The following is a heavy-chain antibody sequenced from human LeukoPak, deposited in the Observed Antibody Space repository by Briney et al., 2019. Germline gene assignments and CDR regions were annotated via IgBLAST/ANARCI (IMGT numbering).Heavy chain of an antibody. CDR1: GFTFSSYA. CDR3: AKARFPSGRVPRPYYFDC. V-gene: IGHV3-23*01. Sequence: PGGSLRLSCAASGFTFSSYAMSWVRQAPGKGLEWVSAISGSGGSTYYADSVKGRFTISRDNAKNSLYLKMNSLRAEDTAVYDCAKARFPSGRVPRPYYFDCWGQGSLVTVSS. J-gene: IGHJ4*02. CDR2: ISGSGGST. D-gene: IGHD3-10*01.